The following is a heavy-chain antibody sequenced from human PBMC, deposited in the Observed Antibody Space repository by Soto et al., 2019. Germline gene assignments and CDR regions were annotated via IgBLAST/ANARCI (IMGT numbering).Heavy chain of an antibody. CDR3: ARGSAFIGLDY. Sequence: KPGGSLRLSCAVSGFISSRYSMNGVRQAPGKGLEWVSSIGTSGSYIYDTDSVKGRFTISRDNTKDSLYLQMNSLRAEDTAIYYCARGSAFIGLDYWGQGTPVTVSS. V-gene: IGHV3-21*01. D-gene: IGHD1-26*01. CDR2: IGTSGSYI. CDR1: GFISSRYS. J-gene: IGHJ4*02.